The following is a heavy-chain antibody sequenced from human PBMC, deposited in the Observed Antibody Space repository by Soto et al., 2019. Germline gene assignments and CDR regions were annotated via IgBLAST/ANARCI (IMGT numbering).Heavy chain of an antibody. Sequence: PSETLSLTCTVSGGSISSYYWSWIRQPAGKGLEWIGRTYTSGSTNYNPSLKSRVTMSVDTSKNQFSLKLSSVTAADTAVYYCARARHTSLTGDYYGMDVWGQGTTVTVSS. CDR2: TYTSGST. J-gene: IGHJ6*02. D-gene: IGHD1-20*01. V-gene: IGHV4-4*07. CDR1: GGSISSYY. CDR3: ARARHTSLTGDYYGMDV.